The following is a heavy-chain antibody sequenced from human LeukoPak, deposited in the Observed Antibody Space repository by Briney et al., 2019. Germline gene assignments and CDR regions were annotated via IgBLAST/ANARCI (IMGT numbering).Heavy chain of an antibody. D-gene: IGHD3-10*01. CDR3: ARRYYYNLESFAFDF. CDR2: IHRSGTT. CDR1: DGPLSGYF. V-gene: IGHV4-34*01. J-gene: IGHJ4*02. Sequence: WVTQSLPCAVSDGPLSGYFWSWVRQSSGQGLEWVGEIHRSGTTNYSPSINSRGTSSEDTSKNQFYLNRSSVTAAGTAVYYCARRYYYNLESFAFDFWGQGTLVTVSS.